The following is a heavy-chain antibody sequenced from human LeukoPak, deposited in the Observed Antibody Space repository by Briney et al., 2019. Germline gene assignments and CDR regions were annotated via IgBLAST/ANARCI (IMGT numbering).Heavy chain of an antibody. CDR2: ISSSVSYT. D-gene: IGHD3-22*01. CDR3: ARDLGRSGYYTVDAFDL. V-gene: IGHV3-21*01. J-gene: IGHJ3*01. Sequence: GGSLRLSCAAPGFTFSTYTMNWVRQAPGKGLEWVSSISSSVSYTYYADSVKGRFTISRDNAKNSLFLQMNSLRAEDTAVYYCARDLGRSGYYTVDAFDLWGQGTLVTVSS. CDR1: GFTFSTYT.